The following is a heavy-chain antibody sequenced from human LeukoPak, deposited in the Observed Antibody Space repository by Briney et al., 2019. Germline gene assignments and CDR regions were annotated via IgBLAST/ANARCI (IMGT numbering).Heavy chain of an antibody. J-gene: IGHJ4*02. CDR1: GGSFSGYY. D-gene: IGHD3-22*01. V-gene: IGHV4-34*01. Sequence: SETLSLTCAVYGGSFSGYYWSWIRQPPGKGLERIGEINHSGSTNYNPSLKSRVTISVDTSKNQFSLKLSSVTAADTAVYYCARHVRDSSGYYSSYWGQGTLVTVSS. CDR2: INHSGST. CDR3: ARHVRDSSGYYSSY.